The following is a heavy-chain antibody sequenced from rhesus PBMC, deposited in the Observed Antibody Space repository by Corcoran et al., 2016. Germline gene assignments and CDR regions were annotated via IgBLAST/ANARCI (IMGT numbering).Heavy chain of an antibody. Sequence: QVQLQESGPGVVTPSETLSLTCAVSGGSISDSYRWSWIRQPPGKGLEWIGYIYGSSTSTNYNPSLKSRVTISKDTSKNQFSLKLSSVTAADTAVYYCAREAAAGSFDYWGQGVLVTVSS. V-gene: IGHV4S10*01. D-gene: IGHD6-31*01. CDR3: AREAAAGSFDY. J-gene: IGHJ4*01. CDR1: GGSISDSYR. CDR2: IYGSSTST.